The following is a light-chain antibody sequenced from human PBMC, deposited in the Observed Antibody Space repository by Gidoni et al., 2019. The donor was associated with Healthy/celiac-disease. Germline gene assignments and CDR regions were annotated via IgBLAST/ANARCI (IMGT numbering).Light chain of an antibody. CDR1: QGISSY. Sequence: IQLTQSPSPLSASVGDRVTITCRASQGISSYLAGYQQKPGKAPKLLIYAASTLQSGVPSRFSGSGSGTDFTLTISSLQPEDFATYYCQQLNSYPRFTFGPGTKVDIK. CDR3: QQLNSYPRFT. J-gene: IGKJ3*01. V-gene: IGKV1-9*01. CDR2: AAS.